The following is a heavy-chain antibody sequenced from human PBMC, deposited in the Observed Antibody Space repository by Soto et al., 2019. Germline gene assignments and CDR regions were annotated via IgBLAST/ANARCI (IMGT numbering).Heavy chain of an antibody. CDR2: ISFDGSNE. D-gene: IGHD5-12*01. J-gene: IGHJ6*02. CDR3: ARDGGGEYSGYDYGMDV. Sequence: QVQLVESGGGVVRPGRSLRLSCAASGFTFSSYAMHWVRQAPGKGLEWVAVISFDGSNEYYADSVKGRFIISRDSSKNTVSLQMNSLRAEDTAVYYCARDGGGEYSGYDYGMDVWRQGTTVTVSS. CDR1: GFTFSSYA. V-gene: IGHV3-30-3*01.